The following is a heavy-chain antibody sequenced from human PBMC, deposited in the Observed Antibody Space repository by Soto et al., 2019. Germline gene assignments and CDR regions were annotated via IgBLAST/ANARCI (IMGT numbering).Heavy chain of an antibody. CDR3: ARVAGHKNARFDT. D-gene: IGHD1-1*01. J-gene: IGHJ4*02. V-gene: IGHV1-2*02. CDR2: INPGSGVT. Sequence: QVQLVQSGAEVKKPGASVKVSCKASGYSFTKYHMHWVRQAPGQGLEWMGWINPGSGVTNQAQKFQGRVNMTRDTSITTTYMELNSLPSDDTAVYYCARVAGHKNARFDTWGQGALVTVSS. CDR1: GYSFTKYH.